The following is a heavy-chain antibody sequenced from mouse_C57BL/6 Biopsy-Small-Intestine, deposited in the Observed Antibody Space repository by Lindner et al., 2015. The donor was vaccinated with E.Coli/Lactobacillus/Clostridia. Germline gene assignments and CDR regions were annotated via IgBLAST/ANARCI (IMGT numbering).Heavy chain of an antibody. CDR3: TAEMDSLGDD. CDR2: IIPIMNMV. CDR1: GGPFKNSA. Sequence: SVKVSCKASGGPFKNSAIGWVREAPGRGLEWVGRIIPIMNMVDYAQRLQGRVTITADTSTTTAYLELTSLRSEDTAIYYCTAEMDSLGDDWGQGTVVTVS. V-gene: IGHV14-1*01. D-gene: IGHD2-13*01. J-gene: IGHJ3*01.